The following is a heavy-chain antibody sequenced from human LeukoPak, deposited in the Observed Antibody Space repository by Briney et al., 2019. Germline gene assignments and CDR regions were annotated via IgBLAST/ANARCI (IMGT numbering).Heavy chain of an antibody. Sequence: SETLSLTCTVSGGSISSYYWSWIRQPPGKRLEWIGYISYSGSTNYNPSLKSRVTISLDTSKNQFSLKLRSVTAADTAVYYCARGFDSKSTYFDYWGQGTLVTVSS. CDR1: GGSISSYY. CDR3: ARGFDSKSTYFDY. V-gene: IGHV4-59*01. J-gene: IGHJ4*02. D-gene: IGHD5-12*01. CDR2: ISYSGST.